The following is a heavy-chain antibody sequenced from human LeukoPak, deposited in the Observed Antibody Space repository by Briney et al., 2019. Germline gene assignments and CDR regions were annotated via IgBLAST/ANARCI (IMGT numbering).Heavy chain of an antibody. J-gene: IGHJ4*02. CDR1: GFTLSSYW. Sequence: PGGSLRLSCAASGFTLSSYWMHWVRQAPGKGLVWVSRSNSDGTNTSYADSVKGRFTISRDNAKNTLYLRMNSLRAEDTAVYYCARGGQQLVLGSTTDYWGQGTLVTVSS. D-gene: IGHD6-13*01. V-gene: IGHV3-74*01. CDR3: ARGGQQLVLGSTTDY. CDR2: SNSDGTNT.